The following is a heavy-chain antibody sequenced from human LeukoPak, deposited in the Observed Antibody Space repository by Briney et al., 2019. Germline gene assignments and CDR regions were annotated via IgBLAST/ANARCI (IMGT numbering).Heavy chain of an antibody. D-gene: IGHD4-17*01. Sequence: SVKVSCKASGGTFSSYAISWVRQAPGQGLEWMGRIIPILGIANYAQKFQGRVTITADKSTSTAYMELSSLRSEDTAVYYCARRTKNDYGDYGAFDIWGQGTMVTVSS. CDR1: GGTFSSYA. CDR3: ARRTKNDYGDYGAFDI. V-gene: IGHV1-69*04. J-gene: IGHJ3*02. CDR2: IIPILGIA.